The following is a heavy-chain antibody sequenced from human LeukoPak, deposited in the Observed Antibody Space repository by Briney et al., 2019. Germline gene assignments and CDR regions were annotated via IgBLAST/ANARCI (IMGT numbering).Heavy chain of an antibody. J-gene: IGHJ4*02. CDR1: GDSVSSNSVA. D-gene: IGHD5-12*01. CDR2: TYFRSRWYN. CDR3: ASWLHEQRYYDY. V-gene: IGHV6-1*01. Sequence: SQTLSLTCAISGDSVSSNSVAWTWIRQSPERGLEWLGRTYFRSRWYNDYAVSMKGRITINSDTSKNQFFLQLNSVAPEDTAVYFCASWLHEQRYYDYWGQGSLVTVSS.